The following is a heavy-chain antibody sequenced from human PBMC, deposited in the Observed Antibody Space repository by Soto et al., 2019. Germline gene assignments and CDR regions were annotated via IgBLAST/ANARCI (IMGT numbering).Heavy chain of an antibody. CDR2: ISYDGSNK. J-gene: IGHJ4*02. V-gene: IGHV3-30-3*01. D-gene: IGHD2-8*01. CDR1: GFTFSSYA. Sequence: QVQLVESGGGVVQPGRSLRLSCAASGFTFSSYAMHWVRQAPGKGLEWVAVISYDGSNKYYADSVKGRFTISRDNSKNTLYLQMSSLRAEDTAVYYCARSPGYGLYYVDYWGQGTLVTVSS. CDR3: ARSPGYGLYYVDY.